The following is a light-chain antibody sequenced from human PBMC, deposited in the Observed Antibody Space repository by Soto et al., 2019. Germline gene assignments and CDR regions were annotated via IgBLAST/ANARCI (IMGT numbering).Light chain of an antibody. CDR2: DAS. CDR3: QQFNSYPQNT. CDR1: QGIGSA. Sequence: AIQLTQSPSSLSASVGDRVTITCRASQGIGSALAWYQQKPGKAPKLLIYDASSLESGVPSRFSGSGSGTDFTLTISSLQPEDFATYYCQQFNSYPQNTFGGGTKVEIK. J-gene: IGKJ4*01. V-gene: IGKV1-13*02.